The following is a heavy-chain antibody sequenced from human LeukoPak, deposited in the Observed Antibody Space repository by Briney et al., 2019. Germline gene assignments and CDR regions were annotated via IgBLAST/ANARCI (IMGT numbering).Heavy chain of an antibody. J-gene: IGHJ5*02. CDR2: IYYSGST. V-gene: IGHV4-59*01. CDR1: GGSISSYY. Sequence: SETLSLTCTVSGGSISSYYWSWIRQPPGKGLEWLGYIYYSGSTNYNPSLKSRVTISVDTSKNQFSLKLSSVTAADTAVYYCARAPSSSWYVGNWFDPWGQGTLVTVSS. CDR3: ARAPSSSWYVGNWFDP. D-gene: IGHD6-13*01.